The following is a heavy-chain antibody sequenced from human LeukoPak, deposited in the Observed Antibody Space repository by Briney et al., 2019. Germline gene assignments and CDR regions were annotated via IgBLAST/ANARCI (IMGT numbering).Heavy chain of an antibody. CDR2: ISYDGSNK. CDR3: AKSLGRAFDI. Sequence: PGGSLRLSCAASGFTFSSYGMRWVRQAPGKGLEWVAVISYDGSNKYYADSVKGRFTISRDNSKNTLYLQMNSLRAEDTAVYYCAKSLGRAFDIWGQGTMVTVSS. V-gene: IGHV3-30*18. J-gene: IGHJ3*02. CDR1: GFTFSSYG.